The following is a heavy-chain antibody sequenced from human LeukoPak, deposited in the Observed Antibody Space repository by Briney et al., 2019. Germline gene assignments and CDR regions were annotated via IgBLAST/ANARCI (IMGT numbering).Heavy chain of an antibody. CDR2: IFHNGIT. J-gene: IGHJ4*02. CDR3: ARRISTRRGETCSSTSCYFDC. V-gene: IGHV4-38-2*01. CDR1: GFSINSGYF. D-gene: IGHD2-2*01. Sequence: SETLSLTCAVSGFSINSGYFWAWIRPSPGKGLEWIGSIFHNGITYYNPSLKSRITISVDTSKNQFSLRLSSVTAADTAVYYCARRISTRRGETCSSTSCYFDCWGQGTLVTVSS.